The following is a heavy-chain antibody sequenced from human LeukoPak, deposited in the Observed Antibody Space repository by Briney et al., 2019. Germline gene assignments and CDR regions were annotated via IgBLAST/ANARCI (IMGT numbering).Heavy chain of an antibody. V-gene: IGHV3-21*01. CDR1: GFTFSHYS. J-gene: IGHJ4*02. D-gene: IGHD2-2*01. Sequence: GGSLRLSCAASGFTFSHYSMNWARQAPGKGLEWVSSISSSSTYIYYADSVKGRFTISRDNAKNSLYLQMNSLRAEDTAVYYCARADCSSANCKQIDYWGQGALVTVSS. CDR3: ARADCSSANCKQIDY. CDR2: ISSSSTYI.